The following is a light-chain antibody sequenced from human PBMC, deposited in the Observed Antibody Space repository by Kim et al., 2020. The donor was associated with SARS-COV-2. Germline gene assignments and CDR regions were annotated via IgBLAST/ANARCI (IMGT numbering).Light chain of an antibody. Sequence: DIQMSQSPSSLSASVGDRVTITCRASQGINTYLAWYQQKPGKVPKLLIYDASTLQSGVPSRFSGSGSGTDFTLTISSLQPEDVATYYCQKYNSAPRTFGQGTKVDIK. V-gene: IGKV1-27*01. J-gene: IGKJ1*01. CDR2: DAS. CDR1: QGINTY. CDR3: QKYNSAPRT.